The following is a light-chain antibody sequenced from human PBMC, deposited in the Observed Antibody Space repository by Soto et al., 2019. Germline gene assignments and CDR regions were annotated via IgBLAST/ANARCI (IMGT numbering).Light chain of an antibody. J-gene: IGKJ4*01. V-gene: IGKV1-39*01. CDR1: QSIGNY. Sequence: DIPMTQSPSSLSAYVGDRVTVTCRASQSIGNYLNWYQQKPGKAPKLLIYAASTLQSGVPSRFSGSGSGTDCTLTISSLQPEDFATYYGQQSQQSYSSPLTFGGGTKVEIK. CDR3: QQSQQSYSSPLT. CDR2: AAS.